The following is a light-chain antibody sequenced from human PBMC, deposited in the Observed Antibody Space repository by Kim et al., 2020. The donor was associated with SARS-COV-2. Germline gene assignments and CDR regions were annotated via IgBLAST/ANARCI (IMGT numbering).Light chain of an antibody. CDR1: KLGDKY. J-gene: IGLJ2*01. CDR2: QDT. CDR3: QAWDSRNVV. Sequence: SYELTQPPSVSVSPGQTASITCSGDKLGDKYACWYQQKPGQSPVLVIYQDTKRPSGIPERFSGSNSGNTATLIISGTQAMDEADYYCQAWDSRNVVFGGGPQLT. V-gene: IGLV3-1*01.